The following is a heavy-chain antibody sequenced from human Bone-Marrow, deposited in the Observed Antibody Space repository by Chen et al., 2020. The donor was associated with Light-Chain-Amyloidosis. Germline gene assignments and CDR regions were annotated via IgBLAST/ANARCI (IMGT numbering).Heavy chain of an antibody. CDR1: GFTFSNYY. D-gene: IGHD6-19*01. CDR2: SNGDGTDI. CDR3: ARSVSGTFDY. Sequence: DVQLVESGGGLIQPGESLRLSCAASGFTFSNYYMHWVRQGPGKGLVWVSRSNGDGTDIKYADSVRGRFTISRDSAKNTLYLQMNSLRTEGTAVYYCARSVSGTFDYWGQGALVTVSS. V-gene: IGHV3-74*01. J-gene: IGHJ4*02.